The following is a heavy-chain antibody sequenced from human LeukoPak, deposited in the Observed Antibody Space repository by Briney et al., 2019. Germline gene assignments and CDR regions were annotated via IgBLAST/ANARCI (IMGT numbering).Heavy chain of an antibody. J-gene: IGHJ4*02. V-gene: IGHV3-53*01. D-gene: IGHD6-19*01. CDR1: GFTVSNSY. CDR3: AKGRTEGGTLALDY. CDR2: IYSSGST. Sequence: PGGSLRLSCAASGFTVSNSYMSWVRQAPGEGLEWVAVIYSSGSTYYADSVQGRFSISRDNSKNTLYLQMNSLRAEDTAVYYCAKGRTEGGTLALDYWGQGTLVTVPS.